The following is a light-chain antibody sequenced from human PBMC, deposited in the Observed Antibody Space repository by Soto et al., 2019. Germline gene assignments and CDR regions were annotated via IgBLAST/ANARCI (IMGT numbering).Light chain of an antibody. CDR1: QTIRSW. CDR2: NAS. CDR3: QHFSSYSVT. J-gene: IGKJ4*01. V-gene: IGKV1-5*03. Sequence: MSLSPAYMSGSVGDRVPIACRASQTIRSWLAWYQQKPGKAPKLLIYNASTRKSGVPARFSGSGSGTEFTLTISSLEPEDFAVYYCQHFSSYSVTFGRGTKVDNK.